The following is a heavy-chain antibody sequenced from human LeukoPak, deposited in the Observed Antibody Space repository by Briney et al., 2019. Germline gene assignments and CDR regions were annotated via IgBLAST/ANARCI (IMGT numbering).Heavy chain of an antibody. D-gene: IGHD1-26*01. CDR2: ISFDGSMK. Sequence: PGRSLRLSCAASGFAFSTFAMHWVRQAPGKGLEWVSFISFDGSMKYYADSVKGRFTISRDNSESTLFLQMSSLRADDTAVYYCARDSGGYYAPRFDYWGQGTLVTVSS. J-gene: IGHJ4*02. V-gene: IGHV3-30-3*01. CDR1: GFAFSTFA. CDR3: ARDSGGYYAPRFDY.